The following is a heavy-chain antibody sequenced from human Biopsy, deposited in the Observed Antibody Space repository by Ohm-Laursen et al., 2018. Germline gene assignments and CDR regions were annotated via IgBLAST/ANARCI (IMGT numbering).Heavy chain of an antibody. CDR3: ARHPTGFWFDP. V-gene: IGHV4-39*01. J-gene: IGHJ5*02. CDR2: IFYGGIT. Sequence: GTLSLTCTVSGGSISSETNYWGWIRQPPGKGLEWIGSIFYGGITYYNPSLKSRVTISVDTSKNQFSLNLSPVTGADTAVYYCARHPTGFWFDPWGQGTLVIVSS. CDR1: GGSISSETNY.